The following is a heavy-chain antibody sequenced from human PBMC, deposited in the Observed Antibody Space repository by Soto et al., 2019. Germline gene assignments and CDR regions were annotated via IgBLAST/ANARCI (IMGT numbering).Heavy chain of an antibody. J-gene: IGHJ4*02. CDR3: ARRDTLTGYVYFDY. D-gene: IGHD3-9*01. CDR1: GYSFTSYW. V-gene: IGHV5-51*01. Sequence: GESLKISCKGSGYSFTSYWIGWVRQMPGKGLEWMGIIYPDDSDTRYSPSFQGHVTISADKSISTAYLQWSSLKASDSATYYCARRDTLTGYVYFDYWGQGTQVTVSS. CDR2: IYPDDSDT.